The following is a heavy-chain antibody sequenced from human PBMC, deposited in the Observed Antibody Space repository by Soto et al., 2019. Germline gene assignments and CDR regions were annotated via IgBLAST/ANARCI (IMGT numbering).Heavy chain of an antibody. CDR1: GFTFSSYA. V-gene: IGHV3-23*01. CDR3: AKVTSDSSGYYYYYGMDV. J-gene: IGHJ6*02. D-gene: IGHD3-22*01. CDR2: ISGSGGST. Sequence: PGGSLRLSCAASGFTFSSYAMSWVRQAPGKGLEWVSAISGSGGSTYYADSVKGRFTISRDNSKNTLYLQMNSLRAEDTAVYYCAKVTSDSSGYYYYYGMDVWGQGTTVTVSS.